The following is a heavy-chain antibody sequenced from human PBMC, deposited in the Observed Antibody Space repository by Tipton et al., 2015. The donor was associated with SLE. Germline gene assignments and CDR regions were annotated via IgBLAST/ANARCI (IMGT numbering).Heavy chain of an antibody. J-gene: IGHJ6*02. V-gene: IGHV4-38-2*02. CDR3: ARHQGNSGNFYYYGMDV. CDR1: GYSISSGYY. Sequence: LRLSCTVSGYSISSGYYWGWIRQPPGKGLEWIGSIYHSGNTYYNPSLKSRVTISVDTSKNQFSLKLSSVTAADTAVYYCARHQGNSGNFYYYGMDVWGQGTTVTVSS. CDR2: IYHSGNT. D-gene: IGHD6-25*01.